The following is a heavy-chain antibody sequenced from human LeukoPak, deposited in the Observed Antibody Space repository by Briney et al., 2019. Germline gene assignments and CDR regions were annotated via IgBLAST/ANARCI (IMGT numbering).Heavy chain of an antibody. CDR2: VYYSGST. CDR3: ARADSSSWSDFDY. Sequence: SETLSLTCTVSGGSISSGGYYWSWIRQHPGKGLEWIGYVYYSGSTYYNPSLKSRVTISVDTSKNQFFLKLSSVTAADTAVYYCARADSSSWSDFDYWGQGTLVTVSS. J-gene: IGHJ4*02. D-gene: IGHD6-13*01. V-gene: IGHV4-31*03. CDR1: GGSISSGGYY.